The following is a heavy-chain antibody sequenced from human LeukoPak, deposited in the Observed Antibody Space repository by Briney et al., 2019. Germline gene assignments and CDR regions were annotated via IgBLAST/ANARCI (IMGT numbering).Heavy chain of an antibody. V-gene: IGHV4-34*01. D-gene: IGHD3-10*01. CDR2: INHSGST. CDR3: ARGSPYYYGSGSYYTLRAFDI. CDR1: GGSFSGYY. J-gene: IGHJ3*02. Sequence: SETLSLTCAVYGGSFSGYYWSWIRQPPGKGLEWIGEINHSGSTNYNPSLKSRVTISVDTSKNQFSLKLSSVTAADTAVYYCARGSPYYYGSGSYYTLRAFDIWGQGTMVTVSS.